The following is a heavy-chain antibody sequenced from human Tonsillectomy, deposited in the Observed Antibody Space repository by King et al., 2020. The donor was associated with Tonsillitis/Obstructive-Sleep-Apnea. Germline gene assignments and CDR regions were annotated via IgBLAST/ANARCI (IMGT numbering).Heavy chain of an antibody. CDR1: GYIFTGYW. CDR3: ARRGYCDSDTCNTWFDP. Sequence: VQLVESGAELKKPGESLKISCKGSGYIFTGYWIGWVRQMPGKGLEWMGIIYPGDSDTRYSPSFQGQVTIPADKSISTAYLQWSSLKTSDTAMYYCARRGYCDSDTCNTWFDPWGQGTRVTASA. CDR2: IYPGDSDT. J-gene: IGHJ5*02. D-gene: IGHD2-21*01. V-gene: IGHV5-51*03.